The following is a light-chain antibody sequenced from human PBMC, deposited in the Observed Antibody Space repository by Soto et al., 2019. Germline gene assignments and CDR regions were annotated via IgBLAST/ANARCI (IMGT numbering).Light chain of an antibody. CDR2: ATS. CDR1: QSVFTKY. V-gene: IGKV3-20*01. CDR3: QQYAGSPRT. Sequence: EIVLTQSPGTLSLSPGERATLSCRAGQSVFTKYLAWYQQKSGQAPRLLIYATSSRATGIPDRLSGSGSGTDFTLTISRLEPEDFAVYYCQQYAGSPRTFGQGTKVEIK. J-gene: IGKJ1*01.